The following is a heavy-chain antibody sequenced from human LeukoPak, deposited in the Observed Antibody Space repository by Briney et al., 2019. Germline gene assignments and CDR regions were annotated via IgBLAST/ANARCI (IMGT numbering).Heavy chain of an antibody. J-gene: IGHJ6*02. D-gene: IGHD2-8*01. CDR3: ARDGGVRATPSMDV. CDR2: IYRSGLT. Sequence: PSETLSLTCTVSGGSISSYYWSWIRQPAGKGLEWIGRIYRSGLTNYNPSLKSRVSMSLDTSKNQFSLNLTSVTAADTGVYYCARDGGVRATPSMDVWGQGTTAIVSS. CDR1: GGSISSYY. V-gene: IGHV4-4*07.